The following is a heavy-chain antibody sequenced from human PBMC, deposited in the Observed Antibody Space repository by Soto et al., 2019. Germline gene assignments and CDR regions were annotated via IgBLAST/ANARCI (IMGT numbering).Heavy chain of an antibody. CDR3: ARYRDGYNQDV. V-gene: IGHV5-51*01. CDR1: GYTFTSYY. D-gene: IGHD5-12*01. Sequence: KVSCKASGYTFTSYYMHWVRQMPGKGLEWMGIIYPGDSDTRYSPSFQGQVTISADKSISTAYLQWSSLKASDTAMYYCARYRDGYNQDVWGQGTTVTVSS. CDR2: IYPGDSDT. J-gene: IGHJ6*02.